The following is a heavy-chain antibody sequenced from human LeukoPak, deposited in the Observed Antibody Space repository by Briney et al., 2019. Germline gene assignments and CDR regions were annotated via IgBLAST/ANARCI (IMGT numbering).Heavy chain of an antibody. V-gene: IGHV3-23*01. Sequence: GGTLRLSCAASGFTFSSYGMSWVRQAPGKGLEWVSAISGSGGSTYYADSVKGRFTISRDNSKNTLYLQMNSLRAEDTAVYYCAKHGDSSNFDYWGQGALVTVSS. CDR2: ISGSGGST. CDR3: AKHGDSSNFDY. D-gene: IGHD4-17*01. J-gene: IGHJ4*02. CDR1: GFTFSSYG.